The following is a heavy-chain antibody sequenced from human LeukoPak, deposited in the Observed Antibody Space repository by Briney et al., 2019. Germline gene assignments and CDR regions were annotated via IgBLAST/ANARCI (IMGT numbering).Heavy chain of an antibody. CDR2: IKQDGSEK. V-gene: IGHV3-7*04. Sequence: GGSLRLSCAVSGFXFSSYWITWVRQAPGKGREWLAYIKQDGSEKYYVDSVKGRFTISRDNAKDSLYLQMNSLRAEDTAVYYCARGKYYFDYWGQGTLVTVSS. J-gene: IGHJ4*02. CDR3: ARGKYYFDY. CDR1: GFXFSSYW.